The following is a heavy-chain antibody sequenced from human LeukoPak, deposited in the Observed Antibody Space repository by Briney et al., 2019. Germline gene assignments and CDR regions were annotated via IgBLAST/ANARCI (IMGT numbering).Heavy chain of an antibody. CDR3: AREGGSYPFDY. D-gene: IGHD1-26*01. V-gene: IGHV3-48*03. CDR1: GFTFSSYE. Sequence: GGSLRLSCAASGFTFSSYEMKWVRQAPGKGLEGVSYISSSGSTIYYADSVKGRFTISRDNAKNSLYLQMNSLRAEDTAVYYCAREGGSYPFDYWGQGTLVTVSS. J-gene: IGHJ4*02. CDR2: ISSSGSTI.